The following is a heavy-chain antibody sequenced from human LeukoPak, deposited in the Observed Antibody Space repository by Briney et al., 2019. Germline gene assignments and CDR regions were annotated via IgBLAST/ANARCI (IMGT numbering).Heavy chain of an antibody. CDR2: IIPIFGTA. CDR3: ARGRRGGWYSGSYTH. CDR1: GGTFSSYA. V-gene: IGHV1-69*13. J-gene: IGHJ4*02. D-gene: IGHD1-26*01. Sequence: SVKVSCKASGGTFSSYAISWVRQAPGQGLEWMGGIIPIFGTANYAQKFQGRVTITADESTGTAYMELSSLRSEDTAVYYCARGRRGGWYSGSYTHWGQGTLVTVSS.